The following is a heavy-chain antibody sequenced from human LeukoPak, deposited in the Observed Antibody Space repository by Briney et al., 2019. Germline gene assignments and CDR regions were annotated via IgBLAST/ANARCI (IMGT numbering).Heavy chain of an antibody. D-gene: IGHD2/OR15-2a*01. CDR3: AGAHRGTTYYAEYYFEY. V-gene: IGHV3-66*01. J-gene: IGHJ4*02. CDR1: EFTVSSNH. CDR2: IYRDGTT. Sequence: GGSLRLSCAASEFTVSSNHMSWVRQAPGKGLEWVSMIYRDGTTSYADSVKGRFTISRDNSRNTLYLQMNSLRAEDTAVYYCAGAHRGTTYYAEYYFEYWGQGTLVTVSS.